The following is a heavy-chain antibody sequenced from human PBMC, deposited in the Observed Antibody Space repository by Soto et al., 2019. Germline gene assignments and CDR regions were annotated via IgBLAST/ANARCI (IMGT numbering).Heavy chain of an antibody. D-gene: IGHD3-3*01. CDR3: ARGFEWLPHAGFDY. J-gene: IGHJ4*02. CDR2: IIPIFGTA. Sequence: QVQLVQSGAEVKKPGSSVKVSCKASGGTFSSYAISWVQQAPGQGLEWMGGIIPIFGTANYAQKFQGRVTITADESTSTAYMELSSLRSEDTAVYYCARGFEWLPHAGFDYWGQGTLVTVSS. V-gene: IGHV1-69*01. CDR1: GGTFSSYA.